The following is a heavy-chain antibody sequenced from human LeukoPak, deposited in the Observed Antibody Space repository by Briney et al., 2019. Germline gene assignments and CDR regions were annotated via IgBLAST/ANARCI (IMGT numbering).Heavy chain of an antibody. CDR3: TRAPYTSGWPPHFDY. CDR1: GDSVSSNSAA. CDR2: TYYRSRWYD. J-gene: IGHJ4*02. D-gene: IGHD6-19*01. Sequence: SQTLSLTCAISGDSVSSNSAAWHWIRQSPSRGLEWLGRTYYRSRWYDDYAVSVKSRIIINSDISKNQFSLQLNSVTPEDTAVYYCTRAPYTSGWPPHFDYWGQGTLVTVSS. V-gene: IGHV6-1*01.